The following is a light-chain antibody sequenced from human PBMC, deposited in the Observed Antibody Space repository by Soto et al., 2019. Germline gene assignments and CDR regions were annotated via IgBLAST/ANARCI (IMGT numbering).Light chain of an antibody. CDR2: GAS. V-gene: IGKV3-15*01. CDR3: QQWIRWT. J-gene: IGKJ1*01. Sequence: EIVMPQSPATLSVSPGDRVTLSCRASQNVGSNVAWFQQRPGQAPRLLIYGASTRATGIPGRFSGGGSDTEFTLTISSLQCEDFETDDCQQWIRWTFGRGTGLELK. CDR1: QNVGSN.